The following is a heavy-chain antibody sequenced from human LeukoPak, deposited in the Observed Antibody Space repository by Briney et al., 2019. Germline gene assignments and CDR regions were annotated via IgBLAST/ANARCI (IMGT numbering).Heavy chain of an antibody. CDR1: GFSFSNYN. V-gene: IGHV3-21*01. D-gene: IGHD5-12*01. CDR3: ARGPSGYHNT. J-gene: IGHJ4*02. CDR2: ITTSSSYT. Sequence: PGGSLRLSCEASGFSFSNYNMDWVRQTPGKGLEWISSITTSSSYTFYADSVKGRFTISRDNARNSLYLQMNSLRAEDTAVYYCARGPSGYHNTGGQGTLVTVSS.